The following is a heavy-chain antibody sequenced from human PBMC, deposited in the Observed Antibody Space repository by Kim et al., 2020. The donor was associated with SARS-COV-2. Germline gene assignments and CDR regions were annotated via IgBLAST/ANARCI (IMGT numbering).Heavy chain of an antibody. CDR3: ARDRLSRLMITFGGVIDYGMDV. V-gene: IGHV3-33*01. D-gene: IGHD3-16*02. CDR2: IWYDGSNK. J-gene: IGHJ6*02. CDR1: GFTFSSYG. Sequence: GGSLRLSCAASGFTFSSYGMHWVRQAPGKGLEWVAVIWYDGSNKNYADSVKGRFTISRDNSKNTLYLQMNSLRAEDTAVYYCARDRLSRLMITFGGVIDYGMDVWGQGTTVTVSS.